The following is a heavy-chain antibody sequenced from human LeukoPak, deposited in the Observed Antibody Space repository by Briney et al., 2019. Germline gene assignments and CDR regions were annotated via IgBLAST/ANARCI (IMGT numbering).Heavy chain of an antibody. V-gene: IGHV3-53*01. CDR1: GFTVSSNY. D-gene: IGHD3-9*01. Sequence: GGSLRLSCAASGFTVSSNYMSWVRQAPGKGLEWVSVIYSGGSTYYADSVKGRFTISRDNSKNTLYLQMNSLRAEDTAVYYCARVRFDWLGWKYYFDYWGQGTLVTVSS. CDR2: IYSGGST. J-gene: IGHJ4*02. CDR3: ARVRFDWLGWKYYFDY.